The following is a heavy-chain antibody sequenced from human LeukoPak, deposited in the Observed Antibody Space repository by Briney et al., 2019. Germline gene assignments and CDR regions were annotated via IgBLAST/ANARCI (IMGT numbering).Heavy chain of an antibody. D-gene: IGHD7-27*01. Sequence: SETLSLTCTVSGGSISSSSYFWGWIRQPPGKGLEWIASIDYSGSTYYSPSLKSRVTISVDTSTNQFSLKLSSVTAADTAVYYCARWGNHAFDIWGQGTMVTVSS. V-gene: IGHV4-39*01. CDR1: GGSISSSSYF. J-gene: IGHJ3*02. CDR2: IDYSGST. CDR3: ARWGNHAFDI.